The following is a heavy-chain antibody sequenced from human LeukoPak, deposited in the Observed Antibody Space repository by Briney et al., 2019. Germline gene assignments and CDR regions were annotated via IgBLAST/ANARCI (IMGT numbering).Heavy chain of an antibody. J-gene: IGHJ4*02. Sequence: PGSSVKVSCKASGGTFNPYAISWVRQAPGQGLEWMGGIIPISGTVNYAQKVQGRVTISTDESTSTAYMELSSLRSEDTAVYYCARAPLIYDTRGYSSGWFDYWGQGTLVTVSS. V-gene: IGHV1-69*05. CDR1: GGTFNPYA. CDR2: IIPISGTV. CDR3: ARAPLIYDTRGYSSGWFDY. D-gene: IGHD3-22*01.